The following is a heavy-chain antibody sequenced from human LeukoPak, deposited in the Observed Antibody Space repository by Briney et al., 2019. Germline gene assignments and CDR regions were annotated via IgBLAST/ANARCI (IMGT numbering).Heavy chain of an antibody. CDR2: FYYSGST. J-gene: IGHJ4*02. D-gene: IGHD4-17*01. CDR3: ARTRYAYGPFDY. V-gene: IGHV4-39*01. CDR1: GGSISSSNYF. Sequence: SETLSLTCTVSGGSISSSNYFWGWIRQPPGKGLEWIGSFYYSGSTYYNPSLKSRVTISVDTSKNQFSLKLSSVTAADTAVYYCARTRYAYGPFDYWGQGTLVTVSS.